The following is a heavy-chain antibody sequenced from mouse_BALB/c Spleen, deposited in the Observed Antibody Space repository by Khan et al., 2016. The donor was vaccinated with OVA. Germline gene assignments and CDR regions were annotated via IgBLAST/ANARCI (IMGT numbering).Heavy chain of an antibody. D-gene: IGHD1-1*01. CDR2: INPSTGYT. J-gene: IGHJ2*01. CDR1: GYTFINYW. V-gene: IGHV1-7*01. CDR3: ARRGLRWDFDY. Sequence: QVQLQQSGAELAKPGASVKMSCKASGYTFINYWILWVKQRPGQGLEWIGYINPSTGYTEYNRNFNDKATLTADKSSSTAYMQLSSLTSEDSAVYYCARRGLRWDFDYWGQGTTLTVSS.